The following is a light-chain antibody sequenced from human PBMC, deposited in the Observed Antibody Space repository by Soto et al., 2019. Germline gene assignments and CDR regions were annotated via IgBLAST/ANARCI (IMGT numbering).Light chain of an antibody. Sequence: DIQMTQSPSTLSASVGDRVTITCRASQFISSWLAWYQQKPGKVPKLWIFHASNLESGVPSRFSGSGSGTEFTLTISSLQPDDFATYYCQQYNSYPWTFGQGTKVEI. V-gene: IGKV1-5*01. CDR3: QQYNSYPWT. J-gene: IGKJ1*01. CDR1: QFISSW. CDR2: HAS.